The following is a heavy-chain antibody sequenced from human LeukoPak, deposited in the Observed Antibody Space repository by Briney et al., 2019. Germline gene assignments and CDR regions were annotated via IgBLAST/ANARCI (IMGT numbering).Heavy chain of an antibody. CDR1: GGSIRSGDYY. CDR2: IYYSGNT. D-gene: IGHD3-22*01. Sequence: SQTLSLTCTVSGGSIRSGDYYWSWIRQPPGKGLEWIGYIYYSGNTYYNPSLKSRVTISVDTSKKQFSLKLSSVTAAGTPVYYCARASITMMVGIPADAFDIWGQGTMVTVSS. J-gene: IGHJ3*02. CDR3: ARASITMMVGIPADAFDI. V-gene: IGHV4-30-4*08.